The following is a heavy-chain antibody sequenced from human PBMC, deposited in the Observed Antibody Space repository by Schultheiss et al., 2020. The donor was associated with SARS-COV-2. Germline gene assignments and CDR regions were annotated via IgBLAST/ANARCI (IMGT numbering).Heavy chain of an antibody. Sequence: GESLKISCKGSGYSFTSYWIGWVRQMPGKGLEWMGIIYPGDSDTRYSPSFQGQVTISADKSISTAYLQWSSLKASDTAMYYCARQGPDIVVVPAAIGDAFDIWGQGTMVTVSS. J-gene: IGHJ3*02. CDR1: GYSFTSYW. D-gene: IGHD2-2*01. CDR3: ARQGPDIVVVPAAIGDAFDI. V-gene: IGHV5-51*01. CDR2: IYPGDSDT.